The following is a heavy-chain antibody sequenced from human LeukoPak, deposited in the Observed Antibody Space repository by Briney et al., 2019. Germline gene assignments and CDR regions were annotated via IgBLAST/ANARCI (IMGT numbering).Heavy chain of an antibody. Sequence: PGGSLRLSCAVSGFTVSSNYMSWVRQAPGKGLEWVSVIYSGGSTYYAASVKGRFTISRDNSKNTLYLQMNSLRTEDTAVYYCAKDQGVVVVVPAARIHFDYWGQGTLVTVSS. CDR3: AKDQGVVVVVPAARIHFDY. V-gene: IGHV3-53*01. CDR1: GFTVSSNY. D-gene: IGHD2-2*01. J-gene: IGHJ4*02. CDR2: IYSGGST.